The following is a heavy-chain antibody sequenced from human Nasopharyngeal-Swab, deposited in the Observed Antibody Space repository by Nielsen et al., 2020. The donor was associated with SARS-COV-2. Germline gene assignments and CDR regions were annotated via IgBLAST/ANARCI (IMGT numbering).Heavy chain of an antibody. J-gene: IGHJ5*02. V-gene: IGHV1-2*02. CDR2: INPNSGGT. D-gene: IGHD6-19*01. CDR1: GYTFTGYY. Sequence: ASVKVSCKASGYTFTGYYMHWVRQAPGQGLEWMGWINPNSGGTNYAQKFQGRVTMTRDTFISTAYMELSRLRSDDTAVYYCARDLVVAGTVDWFDPWGQGTLVTVSS. CDR3: ARDLVVAGTVDWFDP.